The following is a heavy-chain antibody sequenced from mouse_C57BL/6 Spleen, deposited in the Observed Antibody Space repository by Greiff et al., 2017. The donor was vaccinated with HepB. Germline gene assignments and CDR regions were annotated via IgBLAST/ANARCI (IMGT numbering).Heavy chain of an antibody. CDR1: GYTFTSYW. CDR2: IDPSDSYT. Sequence: VQLQQPGAELVKPGASVKLSCKASGYTFTSYWMQWVKQRPGQGLEWIGEIDPSDSYTNYNQKFKGKATLTVDTSSSTAYMQLSSLTSEDSAVYYCARKKGFYYAMDYWGQGTSVTVSS. CDR3: ARKKGFYYAMDY. V-gene: IGHV1-50*01. J-gene: IGHJ4*01.